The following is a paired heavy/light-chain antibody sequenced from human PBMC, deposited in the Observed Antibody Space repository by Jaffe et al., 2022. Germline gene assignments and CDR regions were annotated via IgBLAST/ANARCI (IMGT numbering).Heavy chain of an antibody. V-gene: IGHV3-49*03. CDR3: TRDVQGPSGFSFLENYYMDL. J-gene: IGHJ6*03. CDR1: GFTLGNYA. D-gene: IGHD3-3*01. Sequence: EEQLVASGGNLIQPGRSLRLSCTASGFTLGNYAVSWFRLTPGKGLEWVSFIRSRSYGGTAEYAASVQDRFTISRDDSKGIAYLQMNFLKTDDTALYFCTRDVQGPSGFSFLENYYMDLWGTGTTVTVSS. CDR2: IRSRSYGGTA.
Light chain of an antibody. CDR1: QSVTSW. V-gene: IGKV1-5*03. CDR3: LQYTGYVRT. Sequence: DIQMTQSPSTLSASIGDRVTITCRASQSVTSWLAWYQVRPGKVPRLLIYKSSNLENGVPSRFSGSGSGTQFTLTISSLQPEDVATYYCLQYTGYVRTFGQGTKVEIK. J-gene: IGKJ1*01. CDR2: KSS.